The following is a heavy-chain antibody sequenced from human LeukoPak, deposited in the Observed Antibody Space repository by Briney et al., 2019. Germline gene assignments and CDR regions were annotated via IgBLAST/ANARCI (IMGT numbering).Heavy chain of an antibody. J-gene: IGHJ4*02. Sequence: GGSLRLSCAASGFTFSSNAMSWVRQAPGKGLEWVSAISGSGDSTFYADSVKGRFTISRDNSKNTLYLQMNSLRAEDTAVYYCAIYDSSGYYNYWGQGTLVTVSS. D-gene: IGHD3-22*01. CDR1: GFTFSSNA. CDR2: ISGSGDST. V-gene: IGHV3-23*01. CDR3: AIYDSSGYYNY.